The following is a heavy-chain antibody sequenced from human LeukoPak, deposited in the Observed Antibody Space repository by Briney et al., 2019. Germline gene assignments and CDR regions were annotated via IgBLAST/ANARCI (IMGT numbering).Heavy chain of an antibody. J-gene: IGHJ5*02. V-gene: IGHV3-23*01. Sequence: PGGSLRLSCAASGFTFRRYGMSWVRQAPGKGLEWVSAISGSGGNTFYGDSVKGRFTISRDNSRNTLYLQMNSLKAEDTAVYYCTRVGAIGWSWFDPWGQGTLVTVSS. CDR3: TRVGAIGWSWFDP. CDR2: ISGSGGNT. D-gene: IGHD1-26*01. CDR1: GFTFRRYG.